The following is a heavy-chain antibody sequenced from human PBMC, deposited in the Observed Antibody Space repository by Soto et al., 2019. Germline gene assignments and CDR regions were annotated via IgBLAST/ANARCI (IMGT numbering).Heavy chain of an antibody. V-gene: IGHV1-18*01. CDR2: ISAYNGNT. D-gene: IGHD6-13*01. J-gene: IGHJ6*02. CDR3: ARVYSSSWYSHYYGMDV. Sequence: ASVTVSCKASGYTFTSYGISWVRQAPGQGLEWMGWISAYNGNTNYAQKLQGRVTMTTDTSTSTAYMELRSLRSDDTAVYYCARVYSSSWYSHYYGMDVWGQGTTVTVSS. CDR1: GYTFTSYG.